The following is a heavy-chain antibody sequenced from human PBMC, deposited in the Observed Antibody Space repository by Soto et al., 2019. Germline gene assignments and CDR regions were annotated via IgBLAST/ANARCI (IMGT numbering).Heavy chain of an antibody. CDR2: IRGFSPYT. CDR1: VFTFRNYT. J-gene: IGHJ6*02. D-gene: IGHD2-15*01. Sequence: GGTLRLSCISSVFTFRNYTLNWVRQAPGKGLEWVSGIRGFSPYTFYAESVKGRFTISRDNAKNSLYLQMNSLRAEDTAVYYCARDRGYDAHDYYYNAMDVWGQGTTVTVS. V-gene: IGHV3-21*01. CDR3: ARDRGYDAHDYYYNAMDV.